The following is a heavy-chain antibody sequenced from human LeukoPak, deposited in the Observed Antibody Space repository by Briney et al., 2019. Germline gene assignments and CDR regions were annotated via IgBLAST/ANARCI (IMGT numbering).Heavy chain of an antibody. V-gene: IGHV4-59*01. D-gene: IGHD5-12*01. CDR1: GGSISSYY. Sequence: PSETLSLTCTVSGGSISSYYWNWIRQPPGKGLEWIGYIHYSGSSHYNPSLKSRVTISVDTSKNQVSLKLRSVTAADTAVYYCARTTEGYAGGPGYSYYYYMDVWGKGTTVTISS. CDR2: IHYSGSS. J-gene: IGHJ6*03. CDR3: ARTTEGYAGGPGYSYYYYMDV.